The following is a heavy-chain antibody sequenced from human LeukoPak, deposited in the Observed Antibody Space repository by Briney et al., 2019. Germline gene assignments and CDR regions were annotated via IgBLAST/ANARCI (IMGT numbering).Heavy chain of an antibody. V-gene: IGHV3-53*01. D-gene: IGHD2-8*01. J-gene: IGHJ4*02. Sequence: GGSLRLSCAASGFTVSSNYMSWVRQAPGKGLEWVSVIYSGGSTYYADSVKGRFTISRDNSKNTLYLQMNSLRAEDTAVYYCGRDLGYCTNGVCHTRFDYWGQGTLVAVSS. CDR2: IYSGGST. CDR1: GFTVSSNY. CDR3: GRDLGYCTNGVCHTRFDY.